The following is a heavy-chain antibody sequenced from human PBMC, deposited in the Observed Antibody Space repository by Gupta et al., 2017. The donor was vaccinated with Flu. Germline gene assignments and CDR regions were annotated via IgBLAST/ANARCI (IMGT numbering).Heavy chain of an antibody. CDR2: VIPVWVAT. CDR3: AGKDGGHYNGDTVYSFDD. V-gene: IGHV1-69*01. Sequence: QVQLVQSGSAVMKPGSSVTVSCNAYRLTFSSYAIHWVRQATGQGLECMGGVIPVWVATSYAQKFQGRGTITADGSTGTAYRELGRLSPSDTDLDDGAGKDGGHYNGDTVYSFDDGGKGTLVTVS. CDR1: RLTFSSYA. J-gene: IGHJ4*02. D-gene: IGHD2-15*01.